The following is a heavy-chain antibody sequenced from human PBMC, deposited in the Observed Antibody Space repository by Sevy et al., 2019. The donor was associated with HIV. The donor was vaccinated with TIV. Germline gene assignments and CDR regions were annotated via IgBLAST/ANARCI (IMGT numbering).Heavy chain of an antibody. CDR2: IWFDGINT. Sequence: GGSLRLSCAASGFTFSSYGMHWVRQAPGKGLEWVALIWFDGINTYYADSVKGRFTISRDIAKNTLHLQMNSLRGEDTAVYYCARDLEFYDNGDYGPAFMPDYWGQGTLVIVSS. J-gene: IGHJ4*02. V-gene: IGHV3-33*01. D-gene: IGHD4-17*01. CDR1: GFTFSSYG. CDR3: ARDLEFYDNGDYGPAFMPDY.